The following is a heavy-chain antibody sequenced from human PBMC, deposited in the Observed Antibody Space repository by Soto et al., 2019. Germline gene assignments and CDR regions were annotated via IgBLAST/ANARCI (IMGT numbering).Heavy chain of an antibody. V-gene: IGHV1-18*01. CDR1: GYTFTSYG. Sequence: GASVKVSCKASGYTFTSYGISWVRQAPGQGLEWMGWISAYNGNTNYAQKVQGRVTMTRDTSTSTAYMELSRLRSDDTAVYYCARDSPREGYGMDVWGQGTKITVSS. CDR3: ARDSPREGYGMDV. J-gene: IGHJ6*02. CDR2: ISAYNGNT.